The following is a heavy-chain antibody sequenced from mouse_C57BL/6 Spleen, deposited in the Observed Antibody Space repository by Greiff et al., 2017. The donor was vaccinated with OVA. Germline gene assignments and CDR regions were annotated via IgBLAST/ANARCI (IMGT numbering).Heavy chain of an antibody. V-gene: IGHV5-17*01. Sequence: EVKVVESGGGLVKPGGSLKLSCAASGFTFSDYGMHWVRQAPEKGLEWVAYISSGSSTIYYADTVKGRFTISRDNAKNTLFLQMTSLRSEDTAMYYCNYGSSWYFDVWGTGTTVTVSS. CDR1: GFTFSDYG. D-gene: IGHD1-1*01. CDR2: ISSGSSTI. CDR3: NYGSSWYFDV. J-gene: IGHJ1*03.